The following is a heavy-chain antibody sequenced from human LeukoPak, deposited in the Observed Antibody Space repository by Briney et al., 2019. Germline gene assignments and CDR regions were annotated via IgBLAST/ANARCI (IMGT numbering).Heavy chain of an antibody. D-gene: IGHD1-26*01. J-gene: IGHJ4*02. CDR3: ARGRKWGESGFDY. Sequence: SQTLSLTCAISGDSVSNNSAAWTWIRQSPSRGLGWLGRTYYRSKWYNDYAVSVKSRITINPDTSKNHFSLQLNSVTPEDTAVYYCARGRKWGESGFDYWGQGTLVTVSS. CDR1: GDSVSNNSAA. V-gene: IGHV6-1*01. CDR2: TYYRSKWYN.